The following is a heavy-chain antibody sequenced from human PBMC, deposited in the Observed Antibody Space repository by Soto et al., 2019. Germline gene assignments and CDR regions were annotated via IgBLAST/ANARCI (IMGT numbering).Heavy chain of an antibody. CDR2: LIPIFGTT. V-gene: IGHV1-69*01. CDR1: GGTFRSNA. CDR3: ASLPSFYYGSGYGMDV. J-gene: IGHJ6*02. D-gene: IGHD3-10*01. Sequence: QVQLVQSGTEVKKPGSSVKVSCKASGGTFRSNAISWVRQVPGQGLEWMGGLIPIFGTTNYAQKFQGRVTITADESASTAYMELSSLRSDDTAVYYCASLPSFYYGSGYGMDVWGQGTTVTVSS.